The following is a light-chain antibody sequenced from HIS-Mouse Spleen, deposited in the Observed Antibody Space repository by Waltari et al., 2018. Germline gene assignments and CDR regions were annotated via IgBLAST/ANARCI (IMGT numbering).Light chain of an antibody. V-gene: IGKV1-5*03. CDR1: QSISSW. J-gene: IGKJ3*01. Sequence: DLQMTQSPSTLPASVGDRFTIPCRASQSISSWLAWYQQKPGKAPKLLIYKASSLESGVPSRFSGSGSGTEFTLTISSLQPDDFATYYCQQYNSYPFTFGPGTKVDIK. CDR2: KAS. CDR3: QQYNSYPFT.